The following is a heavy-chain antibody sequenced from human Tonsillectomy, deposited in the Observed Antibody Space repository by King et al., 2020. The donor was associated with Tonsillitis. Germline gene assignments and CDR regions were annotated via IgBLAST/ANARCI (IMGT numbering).Heavy chain of an antibody. CDR1: GFTFNTYA. D-gene: IGHD6-19*01. CDR2: IYSGGSRT. J-gene: IGHJ4*02. V-gene: IGHV3-23*03. Sequence: VQLVESGGGLVPPGGSLRLSCAVSGFTFNTYAMSWVRQAPGKGLEWVSVIYSGGSRTYYADSVKGRFTISRDNSKNTLYLQMNSLRAEDTAVYYCAKVSSGWYPLYSWGQGTLVTVSS. CDR3: AKVSSGWYPLYS.